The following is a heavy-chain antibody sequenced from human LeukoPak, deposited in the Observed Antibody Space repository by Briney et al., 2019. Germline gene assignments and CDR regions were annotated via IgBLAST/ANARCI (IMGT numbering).Heavy chain of an antibody. CDR3: AKGNRYSYGRYYFDY. CDR1: GFTFSSYA. CDR2: ITASGGNT. D-gene: IGHD5-18*01. J-gene: IGHJ4*02. Sequence: GGSLRLSCAASGFTFSSYAMGWVRQAPGKGLEWVSAITASGGNTYYADSVKGRFTISRDNSKNTLYLQVNSLRAEDTAVYYCAKGNRYSYGRYYFDYWRQGTLVTVSS. V-gene: IGHV3-23*01.